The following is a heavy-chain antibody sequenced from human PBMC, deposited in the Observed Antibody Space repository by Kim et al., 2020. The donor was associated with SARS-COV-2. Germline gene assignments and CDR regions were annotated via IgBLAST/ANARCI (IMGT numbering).Heavy chain of an antibody. CDR3: SFSLGWYRLDS. Sequence: SETLSLTCAVSGASISSYKWCTLLRQFPGGRLEWIADIHPNGNRNFNTSLRTRVTMSLDTARSQFSLKLSSVSAADTAGYFCSFSLGWYRLDSWGQGLLVTVS. J-gene: IGHJ5*01. CDR2: IHPNGNR. D-gene: IGHD6-19*01. CDR1: GASISSYKW. V-gene: IGHV4-4*02.